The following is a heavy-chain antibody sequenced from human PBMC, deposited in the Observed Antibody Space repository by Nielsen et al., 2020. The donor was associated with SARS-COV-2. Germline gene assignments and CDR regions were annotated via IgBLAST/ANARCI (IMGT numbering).Heavy chain of an antibody. CDR3: AKELRDYGDQYFDY. D-gene: IGHD4-17*01. CDR2: ISYDGSNK. CDR1: GFTFSSYA. V-gene: IGHV3-30*18. Sequence: GGSLRPSCAPSGFTFSSYAMHWVRQAPGKGLEWVAVISYDGSNKTYADSVKGRFTISRDNPKNTLYLQMNRLRAEDTAVYYCAKELRDYGDQYFDYWGQGTLVTVSS. J-gene: IGHJ4*02.